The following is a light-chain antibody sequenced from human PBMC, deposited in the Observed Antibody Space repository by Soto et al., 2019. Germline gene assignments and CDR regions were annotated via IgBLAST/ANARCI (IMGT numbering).Light chain of an antibody. V-gene: IGLV4-60*02. CDR3: ETWDSNTHV. CDR1: SGHSSYI. Sequence: QPVLTQSSSASASLGSSVKLTCTLSSGHSSYIIAWHQQQPGKAPRYLMKLEGSGSHNKGSGVPDRFSGSSSGADRYLTIANLQFEDESDYYCETWDSNTHVFGTGTKLTVL. CDR2: LEGSGSH. J-gene: IGLJ1*01.